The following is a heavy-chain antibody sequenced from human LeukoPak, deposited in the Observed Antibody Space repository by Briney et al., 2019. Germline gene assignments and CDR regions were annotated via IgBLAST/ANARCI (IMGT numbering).Heavy chain of an antibody. Sequence: QPGRSLRLPCAASGFTFDDYAMHWVRQAPGKGLEWVSGISWNSGSIGYADSVKGRFTISRDNAKNSLYLQMNSLRAEDTALYYCAKGYSSSWTDAFDIWGQGTMVTVSS. CDR1: GFTFDDYA. J-gene: IGHJ3*02. D-gene: IGHD6-13*01. V-gene: IGHV3-9*01. CDR2: ISWNSGSI. CDR3: AKGYSSSWTDAFDI.